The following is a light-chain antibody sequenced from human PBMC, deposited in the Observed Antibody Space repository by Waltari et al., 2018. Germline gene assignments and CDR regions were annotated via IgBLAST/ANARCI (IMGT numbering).Light chain of an antibody. V-gene: IGKV3-20*01. CDR1: PSVSSRY. J-gene: IGKJ5*01. CDR2: SAS. CDR3: QEFGSSPTVT. Sequence: IVLTQSPGTLSLSPGERATLSCRASPSVSSRYLAWYQQKPGQAPSVVIYSASGRATGIPYRFSGSGSGTDFTLTISRLEPEDFAMYYCQEFGSSPTVTFGQGTRLEIK.